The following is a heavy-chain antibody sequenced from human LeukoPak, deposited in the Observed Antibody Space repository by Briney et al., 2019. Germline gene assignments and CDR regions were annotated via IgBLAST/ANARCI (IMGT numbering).Heavy chain of an antibody. CDR3: ARQIHPGSYSWFDP. CDR2: IYYSGST. CDR1: GGSISSSSYY. Sequence: PSETLSLTCTVSGGSISSSSYYWSWIRQPPGKGLEWIGYIYYSGSTNYNPSLKSRVTISVDTSKNQFSLKLSSVTAADTAVYYCARQIHPGSYSWFDPWGQGTLVTVSS. J-gene: IGHJ5*02. V-gene: IGHV4-61*05. D-gene: IGHD1-26*01.